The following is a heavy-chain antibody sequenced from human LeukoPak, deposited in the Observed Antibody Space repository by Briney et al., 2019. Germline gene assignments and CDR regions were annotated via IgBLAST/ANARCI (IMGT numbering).Heavy chain of an antibody. CDR1: GFTFSNAW. V-gene: IGHV3-15*01. CDR3: TTKISGYSSSWYDSDAFDI. Sequence: PGGSLRLSCAASGFTFSNAWMSWVRQAPGKGLEWVGRIKSKTDGGTTDYAAPVKGRFTISRDDSKNTLYPQMNSLKTEDTAVYYCTTKISGYSSSWYDSDAFDIWGQGTMVTVSS. J-gene: IGHJ3*02. D-gene: IGHD6-13*01. CDR2: IKSKTDGGTT.